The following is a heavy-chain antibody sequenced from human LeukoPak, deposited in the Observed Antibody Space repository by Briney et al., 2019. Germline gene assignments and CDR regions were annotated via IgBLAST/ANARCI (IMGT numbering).Heavy chain of an antibody. CDR3: ARDPGGDNAY. CDR1: GLTVRSNY. V-gene: IGHV3-66*01. D-gene: IGHD4-17*01. J-gene: IGHJ4*02. CDR2: IFNDGST. Sequence: GGSLRLSCAASGLTVRSNYMSWVRQAPGKGLEWVSLIFNDGSTYYADSVKARFTISRDNSMDTLYLQMNSLRVEDTAVYYCARDPGGDNAYWGQGTLVTVSS.